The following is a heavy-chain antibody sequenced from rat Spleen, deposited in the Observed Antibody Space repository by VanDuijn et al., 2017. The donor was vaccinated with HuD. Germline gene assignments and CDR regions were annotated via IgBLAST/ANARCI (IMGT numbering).Heavy chain of an antibody. Sequence: EVQLVESGGGLVQPGRSLKLSCAASGFTFSDYNMAWVRQAPKKGLEWVAGITYDGSGTFHRDSVKGRFTISRDNAKNTLYLQMDSLRSEDAATYYCARPSYGYPFAYWGQGTLVTVSS. J-gene: IGHJ3*01. D-gene: IGHD1-7*01. CDR2: ITYDGSGT. CDR1: GFTFSDYN. V-gene: IGHV5-7*01. CDR3: ARPSYGYPFAY.